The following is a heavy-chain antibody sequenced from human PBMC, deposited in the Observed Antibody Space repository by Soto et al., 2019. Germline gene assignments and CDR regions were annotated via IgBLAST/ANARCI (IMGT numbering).Heavy chain of an antibody. D-gene: IGHD3-10*01. V-gene: IGHV4-30-4*01. Sequence: SETLSLTCTVSGGTISSGDYYWSWIRQPPGKGLEWMGYIYYSGSTYYNPSLKSRVTISVDTSKNQFSLKLSSVTAADTAVYYCARDHSGGWFGENYYGMDVWGQGTTVTVSS. CDR1: GGTISSGDYY. CDR3: ARDHSGGWFGENYYGMDV. J-gene: IGHJ6*02. CDR2: IYYSGST.